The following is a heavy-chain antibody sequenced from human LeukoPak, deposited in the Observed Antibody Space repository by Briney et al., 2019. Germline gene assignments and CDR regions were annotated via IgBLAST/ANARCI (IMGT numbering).Heavy chain of an antibody. CDR3: VRDYQFIQEV. V-gene: IGHV3-23*01. D-gene: IGHD2-2*01. CDR1: GFTFSSTT. J-gene: IGHJ6*02. Sequence: GGSLRLPCVASGFTFSSTTMGWVRQAPGRGLEWVSSTTAIDGRTYYADSVRGRFTISRDNSKNTVYLQMDILRVEDTALYFCVRDYQFIQEVWGQGTTVTVSS. CDR2: TTAIDGRT.